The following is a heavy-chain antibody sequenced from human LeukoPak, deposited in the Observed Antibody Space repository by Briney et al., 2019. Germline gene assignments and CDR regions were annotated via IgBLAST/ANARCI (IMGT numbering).Heavy chain of an antibody. J-gene: IGHJ4*02. Sequence: PGGSLRLSCAASGFTFSSYGMHWVRQAPGKGLEWVAVISYDGSNKYYADSVKGRFTISRDNSKNTLYLQMNSLRAEDTAVYYWAKDLWTTVVTHDDYWGQGTLVTVSS. V-gene: IGHV3-30*18. CDR3: AKDLWTTVVTHDDY. CDR2: ISYDGSNK. D-gene: IGHD4-23*01. CDR1: GFTFSSYG.